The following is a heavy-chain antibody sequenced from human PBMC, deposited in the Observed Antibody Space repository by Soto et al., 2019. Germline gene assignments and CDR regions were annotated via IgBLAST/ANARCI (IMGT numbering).Heavy chain of an antibody. CDR2: IIPIFGTA. CDR3: ATGPYYYDSSGYYSRYFDY. J-gene: IGHJ4*02. D-gene: IGHD3-22*01. Sequence: SVKVSCKASGGTFSSYAISWVRQAPGQGLEWMGGIIPIFGTANYAQKFQGRVTITADESTSTAYMELSSLRSEDTAVFYCATGPYYYDSSGYYSRYFDYWGQGTLVTVSS. V-gene: IGHV1-69*13. CDR1: GGTFSSYA.